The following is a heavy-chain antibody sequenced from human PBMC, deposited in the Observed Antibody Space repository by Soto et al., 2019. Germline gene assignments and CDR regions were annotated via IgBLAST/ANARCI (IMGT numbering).Heavy chain of an antibody. J-gene: IGHJ4*02. Sequence: QVQVVESGGGVAQPGRSLRISCTVAGFIFKNYGMHWVRQAPGQGLEWVAGISEEGSNKYYADSVKGRFTISTDSSKNTLYLQMNSLRGEDTAVYYCTKGCGRGFDMCGSWGQGTLVTVSS. D-gene: IGHD5-12*01. CDR2: ISEEGSNK. V-gene: IGHV3-30*18. CDR1: GFIFKNYG. CDR3: TKGCGRGFDMCGS.